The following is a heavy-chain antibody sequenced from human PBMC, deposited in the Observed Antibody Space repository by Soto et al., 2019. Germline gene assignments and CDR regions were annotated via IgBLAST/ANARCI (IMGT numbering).Heavy chain of an antibody. CDR1: GYSFTGYY. V-gene: IGHV1-2*02. D-gene: IGHD6-19*01. J-gene: IGHJ4*02. Sequence: ASVKVSCKASGYSFTGYYVHWVRQAPGQGLEYMGWINPNNGGTNYAQRFQGRVTMTRDTSISTAYMELNRLRSDDTAVYYCARAYTSGWYFFGYWGQGTLVTAPQ. CDR3: ARAYTSGWYFFGY. CDR2: INPNNGGT.